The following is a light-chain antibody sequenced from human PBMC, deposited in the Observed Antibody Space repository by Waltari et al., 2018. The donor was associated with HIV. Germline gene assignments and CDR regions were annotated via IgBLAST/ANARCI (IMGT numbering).Light chain of an antibody. Sequence: EIVMTQSPATLSVSPGERATLSCRASQSVSNNLAWYQQKPGQAPRLLIYGPSTRATGTPARFSASGSGTEFTRTISSLQSEDFAIYYCQQYNEWPRTFGQGTKVEIK. CDR1: QSVSNN. J-gene: IGKJ1*01. V-gene: IGKV3-15*01. CDR3: QQYNEWPRT. CDR2: GPS.